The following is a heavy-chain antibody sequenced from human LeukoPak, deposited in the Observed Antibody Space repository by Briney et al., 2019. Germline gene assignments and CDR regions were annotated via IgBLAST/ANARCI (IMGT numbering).Heavy chain of an antibody. J-gene: IGHJ6*03. CDR1: GGSISSHY. Sequence: SETLSLTCTVSGGSISSHYWSWIRQPPGKGLEWIGYIYRSGSTDYNPSLKSRVSISVDTSKNQFSLKLSSVTAADTAVYYCARERSGYSVGDYYYYMDVWGKGTTVTVSS. V-gene: IGHV4-59*11. CDR2: IYRSGST. D-gene: IGHD3-3*01. CDR3: ARERSGYSVGDYYYYMDV.